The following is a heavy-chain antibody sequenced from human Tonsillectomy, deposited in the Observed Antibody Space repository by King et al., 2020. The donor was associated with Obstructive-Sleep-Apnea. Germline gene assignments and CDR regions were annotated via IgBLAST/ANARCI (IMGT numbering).Heavy chain of an antibody. D-gene: IGHD5-18*01. V-gene: IGHV4-59*01. CDR3: ASFRSGYNYYYYGMDV. J-gene: IGHJ6*02. CDR1: GGSISSYY. Sequence: VQLQESGPGLVKPSETLSLTCTVSGGSISSYYWSWIRQPPGKGLEWIGYIYYSGSTNYNPSLMSRVTISVDTSKNQFSLKVSSVTAADTAVYYCASFRSGYNYYYYGMDVWGQGTTVTVSS. CDR2: IYYSGST.